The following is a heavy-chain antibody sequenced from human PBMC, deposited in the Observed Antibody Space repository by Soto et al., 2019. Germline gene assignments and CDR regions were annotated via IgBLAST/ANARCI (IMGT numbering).Heavy chain of an antibody. CDR1: GFTFSSYA. J-gene: IGHJ4*02. V-gene: IGHV3-23*01. D-gene: IGHD3-3*01. CDR3: AKDLEGFLEWLLFDY. Sequence: PGGSLRLSCAASGFTFSSYAMSWVRQAPGKGLEWVSAISGSGGSTYYADSVKGRFTISRDNSKNTLYLQMNSLRAEDTAVYYCAKDLEGFLEWLLFDYWGQGTLVTVSS. CDR2: ISGSGGST.